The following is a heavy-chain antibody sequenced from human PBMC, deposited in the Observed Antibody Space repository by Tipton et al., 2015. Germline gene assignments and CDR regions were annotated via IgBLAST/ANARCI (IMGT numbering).Heavy chain of an antibody. J-gene: IGHJ6*02. V-gene: IGHV4-39*01. Sequence: TLSLTCTVSGASVSSSSYYWGWIRQPPGKGLEWIGSIYYSGSTYYNPSLKSRVTISVDTSKNQFSLKLSSVTAADTAVYYCARHLYYYYYGMDVWGQGTTVTVSS. CDR1: GASVSSSSYY. CDR3: ARHLYYYYYGMDV. CDR2: IYYSGST.